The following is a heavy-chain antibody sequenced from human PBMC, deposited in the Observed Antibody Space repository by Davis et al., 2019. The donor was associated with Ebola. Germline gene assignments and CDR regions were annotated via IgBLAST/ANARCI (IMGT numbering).Heavy chain of an antibody. D-gene: IGHD2/OR15-2a*01. CDR1: GFTFSDYY. Sequence: GESLKISCAASGFTFSDYYMRWIRQAPGKGLEWVSYISNSAYTIYYADSVRGRFTISRDNAKNSMYLEMNSLRAEDTAVYYCAGLSGNYYYYGLDVWGQGTTVIVSS. CDR2: ISNSAYTI. CDR3: AGLSGNYYYYGLDV. V-gene: IGHV3-11*04. J-gene: IGHJ6*02.